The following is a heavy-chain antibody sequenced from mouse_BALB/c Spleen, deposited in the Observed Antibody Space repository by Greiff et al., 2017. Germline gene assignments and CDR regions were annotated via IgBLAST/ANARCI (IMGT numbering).Heavy chain of an antibody. J-gene: IGHJ2*01. CDR3: PSGNYFDY. Sequence: EVKVEESGGGLVQPGGSMKLSCVASGFTFSNYWMNWVRQSPEKGLEWVAEIRLKSNNYATHYAESVKRRFTISRDDSKSSVYLQMNNLRAEDTGIYYCPSGNYFDYWGQGTTLTVSS. V-gene: IGHV6-6*02. CDR2: IRLKSNNYAT. CDR1: GFTFSNYW. D-gene: IGHD1-1*01.